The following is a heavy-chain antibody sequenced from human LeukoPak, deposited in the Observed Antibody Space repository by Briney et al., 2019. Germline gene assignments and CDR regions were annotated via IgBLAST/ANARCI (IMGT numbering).Heavy chain of an antibody. CDR3: TRDSGTYNWFGP. D-gene: IGHD1-26*01. V-gene: IGHV3-73*01. Sequence: GGSLKLSCAASGFTFSGSAIHWVWQSSGKGLEWVGQIDKKDKGYATATAYAASVKGRFTISRDDSINTAYLQMKSLKTEDTALYYCTRDSGTYNWFGPWGQGTLVTVSS. CDR1: GFTFSGSA. CDR2: IDKKDKGYATAT. J-gene: IGHJ5*02.